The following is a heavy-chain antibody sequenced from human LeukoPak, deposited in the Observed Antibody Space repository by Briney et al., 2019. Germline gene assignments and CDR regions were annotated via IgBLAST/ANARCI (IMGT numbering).Heavy chain of an antibody. CDR2: ITSSSSSI. CDR1: GFTFSSYS. D-gene: IGHD1-26*01. V-gene: IGHV3-48*04. CDR3: AKVGGSYRKDFDY. Sequence: GGSLRLSCAASGFTFSSYSLNWVRQAPGKGLEWVSYITSSSSSIYYADSVKGRFTISRDNAKNSLYLQMNSLRAEDTALYYCAKVGGSYRKDFDYWGQGTLVTVSS. J-gene: IGHJ4*02.